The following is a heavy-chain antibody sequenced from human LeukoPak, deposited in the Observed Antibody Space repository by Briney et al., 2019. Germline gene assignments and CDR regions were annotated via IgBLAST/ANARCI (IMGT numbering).Heavy chain of an antibody. CDR3: AKDISAGEINIYISGWLFDY. CDR2: ISYDGSNK. Sequence: GGSLRLSCAASGFTFSSYAMHWVRQAPGKGLEWVAVISYDGSNKYYADSVKGRFTISRDNSKNSLYLQMNSLRAEDTALYYCAKDISAGEINIYISGWLFDYWGQGTLVTVSS. CDR1: GFTFSSYA. J-gene: IGHJ4*02. D-gene: IGHD6-19*01. V-gene: IGHV3-30-3*01.